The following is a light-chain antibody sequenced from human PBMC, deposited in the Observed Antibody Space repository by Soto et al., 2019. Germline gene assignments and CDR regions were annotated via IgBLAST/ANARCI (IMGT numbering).Light chain of an antibody. J-gene: IGKJ2*01. Sequence: EIVLTQSPGTLSLSPGERATLSCRASQSVSSSYLAWYQQKPCQPPRVLIYGASSRATGIPDRFSGSGSGTDFTLTISSLEPEDVAVYYCQQYGSSPPNTFGQGTKLEIK. CDR1: QSVSSSY. CDR2: GAS. CDR3: QQYGSSPPNT. V-gene: IGKV3-20*01.